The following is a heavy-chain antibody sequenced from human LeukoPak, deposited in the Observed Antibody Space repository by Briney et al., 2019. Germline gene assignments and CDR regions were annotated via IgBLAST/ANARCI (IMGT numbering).Heavy chain of an antibody. CDR2: VNPNSGHT. CDR3: ARGAPGSYCSGGSCPYFDY. CDR1: GHTFTSYD. D-gene: IGHD2-15*01. J-gene: IGHJ4*02. V-gene: IGHV1-8*01. Sequence: ASVKVSCKASGHTFTSYDINWVRQATGQGLEWMGWVNPNSGHTGYAQKFQGRVTMTRNTSITTAYMELSSLTSEDTAVYYCARGAPGSYCSGGSCPYFDYWGQGTLVSVSS.